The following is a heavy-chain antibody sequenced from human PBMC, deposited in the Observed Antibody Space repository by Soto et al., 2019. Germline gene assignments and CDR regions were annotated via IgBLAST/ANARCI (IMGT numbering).Heavy chain of an antibody. J-gene: IGHJ6*02. V-gene: IGHV3-30*18. CDR3: VKEESTYYYYGMDV. CDR1: GFTFSSYG. Sequence: QVQLVESGGGVVQPGRSLRLSCAASGFTFSSYGMHWVRQAPGKGLEWVAVISYDGSNKYYADSVKGRFTISRDNSKNTLYLQMNSLRAEDTAVYYCVKEESTYYYYGMDVWGQGTTVTVSS. CDR2: ISYDGSNK.